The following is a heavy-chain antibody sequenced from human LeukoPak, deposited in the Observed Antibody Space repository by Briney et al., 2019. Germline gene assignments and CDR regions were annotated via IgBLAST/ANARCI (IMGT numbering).Heavy chain of an antibody. D-gene: IGHD6-25*01. CDR1: GFTFSSYG. CDR3: AKDHGVARRLVAYMDV. V-gene: IGHV3-30*19. CDR2: ISYDGSNK. J-gene: IGHJ6*03. Sequence: GGSLRLSCAASGFTFSSYGMHWVRQAPGKGLEWVAIISYDGSNKYYADSVKGRFTISRDNSKNTLYLQMNSLRAEDTAVYYCAKDHGVARRLVAYMDVWGKGTTVTVSS.